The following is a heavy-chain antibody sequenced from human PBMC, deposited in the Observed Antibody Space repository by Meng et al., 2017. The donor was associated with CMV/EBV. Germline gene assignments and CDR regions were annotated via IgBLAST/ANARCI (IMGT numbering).Heavy chain of an antibody. J-gene: IGHJ6*02. CDR1: GGSFSGYY. Sequence: SQTLSLTCAVYGGSFSGYYWSWIRQPPGKGLEWTGEINHSGSTNYNPSLKSRVTISVDTSKNQFSLKLSSVTAADTAVYYCARATRRYYYYGMDVWGQGTTVTVSS. V-gene: IGHV4-34*01. CDR2: INHSGST. CDR3: ARATRRYYYYGMDV.